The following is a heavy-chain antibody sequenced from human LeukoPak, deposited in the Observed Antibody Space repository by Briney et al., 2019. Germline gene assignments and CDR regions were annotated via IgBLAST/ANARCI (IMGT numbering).Heavy chain of an antibody. Sequence: SEALLLSCSVHGRSLSSYYWSSIRQTTGKGQERIGYIYCSGSTDYNPSLKSRVTISVDTSKNQFSLKLSSVTAADTAVYYCARHHIAAALNWFDPWGQGTLVTVSS. CDR1: GRSLSSYY. D-gene: IGHD6-13*01. CDR3: ARHHIAAALNWFDP. CDR2: IYCSGST. V-gene: IGHV4-59*08. J-gene: IGHJ5*02.